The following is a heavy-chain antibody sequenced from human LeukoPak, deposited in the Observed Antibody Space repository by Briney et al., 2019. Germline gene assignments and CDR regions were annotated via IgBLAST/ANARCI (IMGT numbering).Heavy chain of an antibody. J-gene: IGHJ4*02. CDR3: AKDTGTTVTTFDY. D-gene: IGHD4-17*01. CDR2: IYSGGST. V-gene: IGHV3-66*02. CDR1: GFPVSSNY. Sequence: GGSLRLSCAASGFPVSSNYMSWVRQAPGKGLEWVSVIYSGGSTYYADSVKGRFTISRDNSKNTLYLQMNSLRAEDTAVYYCAKDTGTTVTTFDYWGQGTLVTVSS.